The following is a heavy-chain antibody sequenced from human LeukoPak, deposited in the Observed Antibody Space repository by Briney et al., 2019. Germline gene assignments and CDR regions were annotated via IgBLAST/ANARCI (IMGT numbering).Heavy chain of an antibody. CDR2: INHSGST. Sequence: SETLSLTCAVYGGSLSGYYWSWIRQPPGKGLEWIGEINHSGSTNYNPSLKSRVTISVDTSKNQFSLKLSSVTAADTAVYYCARRGYYYDSPAPDYWGQGTLVTVSS. D-gene: IGHD3-22*01. V-gene: IGHV4-34*01. CDR1: GGSLSGYY. CDR3: ARRGYYYDSPAPDY. J-gene: IGHJ4*02.